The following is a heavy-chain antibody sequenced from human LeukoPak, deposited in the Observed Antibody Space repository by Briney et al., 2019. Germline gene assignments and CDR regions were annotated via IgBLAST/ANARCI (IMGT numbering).Heavy chain of an antibody. Sequence: SETLSLTCTVSGGSISSGGYYWSWIRQPPGKGLEWIGYIYHSGSTYYNPSLKSRVTISVDRSKNQFSLKLSSVTAADTAVYYCARGQEGTNYFDYWGQGTLVTVSS. J-gene: IGHJ4*02. CDR2: IYHSGST. CDR3: ARGQEGTNYFDY. V-gene: IGHV4-30-2*01. D-gene: IGHD3-10*01. CDR1: GGSISSGGYY.